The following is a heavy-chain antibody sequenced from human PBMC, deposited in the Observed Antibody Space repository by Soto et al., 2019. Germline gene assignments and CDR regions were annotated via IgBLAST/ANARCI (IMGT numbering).Heavy chain of an antibody. J-gene: IGHJ3*02. V-gene: IGHV4-39*01. Sequence: QLQLQESGPGLVKPSETLSLTCTVSGGSISSSSYYWGWIRQPPGKGLEWIGSIYYSGSTYYNPSLKSRVTISVDTSKNQFSLKLSSVTAADTAVYYCASETTYYYGSGSYPAAFDIWGQGTMVTVSS. D-gene: IGHD3-10*01. CDR3: ASETTYYYGSGSYPAAFDI. CDR1: GGSISSSSYY. CDR2: IYYSGST.